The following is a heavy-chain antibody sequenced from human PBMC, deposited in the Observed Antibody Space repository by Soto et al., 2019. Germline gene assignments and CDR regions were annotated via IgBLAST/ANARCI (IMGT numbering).Heavy chain of an antibody. CDR1: GFTFSSYG. J-gene: IGHJ6*02. CDR2: IWYDGSNK. CDR3: ARDRVENAYYYYGMDV. D-gene: IGHD1-1*01. Sequence: GGSLRLSCAASGFTFSSYGMHWVRQAPGKGLEWVAVIWYDGSNKYYADSVKGRFTISRDNSKNTLYLQMNSLRAEDTAVYYCARDRVENAYYYYGMDVWGQGTTVTVSS. V-gene: IGHV3-33*01.